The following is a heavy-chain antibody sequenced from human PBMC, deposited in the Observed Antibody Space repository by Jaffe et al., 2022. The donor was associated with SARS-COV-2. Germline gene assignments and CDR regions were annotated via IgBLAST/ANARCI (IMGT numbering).Heavy chain of an antibody. CDR3: ARGIDDSSGYYRDWYFDL. D-gene: IGHD3-22*01. J-gene: IGHJ2*01. V-gene: IGHV4-34*01. CDR2: INHSGST. Sequence: QVQLQQWGAGLLKPSETLSLTCAVYGGSFSGYYWSWIRQPPGKGLEWIGEINHSGSTNYNPSLKSRVTISVDTSKNQFSLKLSSVTAADTAVYYCARGIDDSSGYYRDWYFDLWGRGTLVTVSS. CDR1: GGSFSGYY.